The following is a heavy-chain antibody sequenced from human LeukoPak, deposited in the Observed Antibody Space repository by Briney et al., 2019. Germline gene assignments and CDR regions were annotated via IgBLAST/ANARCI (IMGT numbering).Heavy chain of an antibody. V-gene: IGHV3-21*01. CDR2: ISSSYI. CDR3: ARVSTGSGNDYLDY. J-gene: IGHJ4*02. D-gene: IGHD2-15*01. Sequence: GGSLRLSCAASGFTFSSYSMNWVRQAPGKGLEWVSSISSSYIYYADSLKGRFTISRDNAKNSLYLQMNSLRAEDTAVYYCARVSTGSGNDYLDYWGQGTLVTVSS. CDR1: GFTFSSYS.